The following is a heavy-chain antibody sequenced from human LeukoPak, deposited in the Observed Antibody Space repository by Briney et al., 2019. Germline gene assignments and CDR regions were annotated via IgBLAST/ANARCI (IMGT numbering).Heavy chain of an antibody. CDR1: GGSISSSNW. D-gene: IGHD6-13*01. Sequence: SETLSLTCAVSGGSISSSNWWSWVRQPPGKGLEWIGEIYHSGNTNYNPSLKSRVTISVDKSRDQFSLKLTSVTAADTAVYYCASAIPFQLVHWGQGTLDTVSS. CDR2: IYHSGNT. CDR3: ASAIPFQLVH. J-gene: IGHJ4*02. V-gene: IGHV4-4*02.